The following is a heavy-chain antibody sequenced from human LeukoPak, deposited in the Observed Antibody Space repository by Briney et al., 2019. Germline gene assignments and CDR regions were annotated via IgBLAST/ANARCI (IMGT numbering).Heavy chain of an antibody. CDR3: ARDYIVETGVVAFDI. V-gene: IGHV4-4*07. CDR1: GGFISSYF. J-gene: IGHJ3*02. CDR2: IYDGGKT. Sequence: PSETLFLTCSVSGGFISSYFWNWIRQPAGKGLEWVGHIYDGGKTNYNPSLRGRATISVDTSSNQFSLELRSVTAADTAVYYCARDYIVETGVVAFDIWGQGTMVSVSS. D-gene: IGHD5-12*01.